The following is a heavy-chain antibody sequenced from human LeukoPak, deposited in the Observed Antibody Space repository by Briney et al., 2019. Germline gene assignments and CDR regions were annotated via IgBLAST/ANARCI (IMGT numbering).Heavy chain of an antibody. J-gene: IGHJ4*02. V-gene: IGHV4-59*08. Sequence: SETLSLTCGVSGGSISSNYWSWIRQPPGKGLESIGYIYYSGSTNYNPSLKSRVTMSVDTSKNQFSLKVSSVTAADTAVYYCTKLVSSGWYYDYWGQGTLVTVSS. CDR3: TKLVSSGWYYDY. D-gene: IGHD6-19*01. CDR1: GGSISSNY. CDR2: IYYSGST.